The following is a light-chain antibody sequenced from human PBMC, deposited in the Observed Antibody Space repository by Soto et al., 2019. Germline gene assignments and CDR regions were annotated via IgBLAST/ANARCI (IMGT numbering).Light chain of an antibody. V-gene: IGLV3-21*01. CDR2: YDS. CDR1: NVGSRR. CDR3: QVWEATGDQVV. Sequence: SYELTQPPSVSVAPGETARISCGGNNVGSRRVHGYQQKPGQAPFLVIYYDSDRPSGIPERFSGSNSGNTATLIISRVEAGDEADYYCQVWEATGDQVVFGGGTKLTVL. J-gene: IGLJ2*01.